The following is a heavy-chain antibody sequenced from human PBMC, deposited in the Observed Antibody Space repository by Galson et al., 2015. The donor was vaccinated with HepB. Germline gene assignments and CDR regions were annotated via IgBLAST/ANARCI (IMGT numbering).Heavy chain of an antibody. CDR2: IQNVGSPI. CDR3: ARETSRIVFHAFDI. V-gene: IGHV3-33*01. Sequence: SLRLSCAASGLTFRRSGMHWVRQAPGKGLEWLAVIQNVGSPIRYADSVKGRFTVSRDNSKNTLYLEMNNLRAEDTAVYYCARETSRIVFHAFDIWGQGTMVTVSS. D-gene: IGHD2-21*01. CDR1: GLTFRRSG. J-gene: IGHJ3*02.